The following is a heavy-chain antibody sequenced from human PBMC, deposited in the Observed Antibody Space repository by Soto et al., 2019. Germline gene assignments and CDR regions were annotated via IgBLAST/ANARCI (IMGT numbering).Heavy chain of an antibody. D-gene: IGHD1-7*01. J-gene: IGHJ4*02. CDR3: ARCPVSPLTGTTLGGSRSPFDY. V-gene: IGHV4-34*01. CDR1: GGSFSGYY. Sequence: SETLSLTCAVYGGSFSGYYWSWIRQPPGKGLEWIGEINHSGSTNYNPSLKSRVTISVDTSKNQFSLKLSSVTAADTAVYYCARCPVSPLTGTTLGGSRSPFDYWGQGTLVTVSS. CDR2: INHSGST.